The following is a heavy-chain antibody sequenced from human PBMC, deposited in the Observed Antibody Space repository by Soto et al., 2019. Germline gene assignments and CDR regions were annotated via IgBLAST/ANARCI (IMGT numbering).Heavy chain of an antibody. CDR1: GGSISSSSYY. CDR2: IYYSGST. D-gene: IGHD3-16*01. J-gene: IGHJ5*02. Sequence: SETLSLTCTVSGGSISSSSYYWGWIRQPPGKGLEWIGSIYYSGSTYYNPSLKSRVTISVDTSKNQFSLKLSSVTAADTAVYYCARHSWVPWDYDYIWGSKEDNWFDPWGQGTLVTVSS. CDR3: ARHSWVPWDYDYIWGSKEDNWFDP. V-gene: IGHV4-39*01.